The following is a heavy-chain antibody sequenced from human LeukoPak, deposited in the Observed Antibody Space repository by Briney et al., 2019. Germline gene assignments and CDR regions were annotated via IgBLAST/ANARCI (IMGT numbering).Heavy chain of an antibody. V-gene: IGHV3-9*01. CDR3: AKDMSSSSWTSPADYYYYYYGMDV. D-gene: IGHD6-13*01. Sequence: GGSLRLSCAASGFTFDDYAMHWVRQAPGKGLEWVSGISWNSGSIGYADSVKGRFTISRDNAKKSLYLQMNSLRAEDTALYYCAKDMSSSSWTSPADYYYYYYGMDVWRQGTTVTVSS. CDR1: GFTFDDYA. CDR2: ISWNSGSI. J-gene: IGHJ6*02.